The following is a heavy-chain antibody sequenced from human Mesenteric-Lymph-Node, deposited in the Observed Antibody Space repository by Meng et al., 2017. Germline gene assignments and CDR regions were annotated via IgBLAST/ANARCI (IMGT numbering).Heavy chain of an antibody. CDR2: IYHSGSP. J-gene: IGHJ4*02. V-gene: IGHV4-59*12. Sequence: LQYPGPGLVKPSETLSLTCTVSGGSISSYYWSWIRQPPGKGLEWIGFIYHSGSPYYNPSLKSRVTISVDRSKNQFSLRLSSVTAADTAVYYCARGGYYSFDYWGQGTLVTVSS. D-gene: IGHD5-18*01. CDR3: ARGGYYSFDY. CDR1: GGSISSYY.